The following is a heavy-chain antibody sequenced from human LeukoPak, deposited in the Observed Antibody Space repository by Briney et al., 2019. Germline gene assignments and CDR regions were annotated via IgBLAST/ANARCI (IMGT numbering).Heavy chain of an antibody. CDR3: AREPQWLVN. J-gene: IGHJ4*02. D-gene: IGHD6-19*01. CDR1: GFTLSSYA. CDR2: ISGSGGST. V-gene: IGHV3-23*01. Sequence: GGSLRLSCAASGFTLSSYAMSWVRQAPGKGLEWVSAISGSGGSTYYADSVKGRFTISRDNAKNSLYLQMNSLRAEDTAVYYCAREPQWLVNWGQGTLVTVSS.